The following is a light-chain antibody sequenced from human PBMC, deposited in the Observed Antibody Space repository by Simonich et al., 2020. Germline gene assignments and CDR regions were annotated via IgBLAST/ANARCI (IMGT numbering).Light chain of an antibody. V-gene: IGKV4-1*01. CDR3: QQYYSTPLT. Sequence: DIVMTQSPDSLAVSLGERATINCKSSQSVLYSSNNKNYLAWYQQNPGQPPKLLIYWASTRESGVPDRFSGSGSGTDFTLTIISLQAEDVAVYYCQQYYSTPLTFGGGTKVEIK. J-gene: IGKJ4*01. CDR2: WAS. CDR1: QSVLYSSNNKNY.